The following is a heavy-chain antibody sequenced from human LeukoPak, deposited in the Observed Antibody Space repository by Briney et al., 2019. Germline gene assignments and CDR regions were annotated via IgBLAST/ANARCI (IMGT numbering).Heavy chain of an antibody. CDR1: GFTFSSYG. V-gene: IGHV3-33*08. CDR2: IWYDGSNK. Sequence: GGSLRLSCAASGFTFSSYGMHWVRQAPGKGLEWVAVIWYDGSNKYYADSVKGRFTISRDNSKNTLYLQMNSLRAEDTAVYYYAREDYDSSGYSNWFDPWGQGTLVTVSS. J-gene: IGHJ5*02. CDR3: AREDYDSSGYSNWFDP. D-gene: IGHD3-22*01.